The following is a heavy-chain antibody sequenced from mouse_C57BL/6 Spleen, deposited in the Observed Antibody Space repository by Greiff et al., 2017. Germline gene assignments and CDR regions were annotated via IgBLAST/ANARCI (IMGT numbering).Heavy chain of an antibody. D-gene: IGHD1-1*01. CDR1: GYTFTSYW. Sequence: QVQLQQPGTELVKPGASVKLSCKASGYTFTSYWMHWVKQRPGQGLEWIGNINPSNGGTNSNEKFKSKATLTVDKSSSTAYMQLSSLTSEDSAVYYCARKTVRGSSLYYFDYWGQGTTLTVSS. CDR3: ARKTVRGSSLYYFDY. CDR2: INPSNGGT. J-gene: IGHJ2*01. V-gene: IGHV1-53*01.